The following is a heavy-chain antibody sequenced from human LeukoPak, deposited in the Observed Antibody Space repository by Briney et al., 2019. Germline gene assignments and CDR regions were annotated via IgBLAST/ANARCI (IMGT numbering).Heavy chain of an antibody. CDR2: IYHSGST. CDR1: GGSISSGGYY. CDR3: ARTPAVGPPLS. V-gene: IGHV4-30-2*01. D-gene: IGHD1-26*01. Sequence: PSQTLSLTCTVSGGSISSGGYYWSWIRQPPGKGLEWIGYIYHSGSTYYNPSLKSRVTISVDRSKNQFSLKLSSVTAADTAVYYCARTPAVGPPLSWGQGILVTVSS. J-gene: IGHJ5*02.